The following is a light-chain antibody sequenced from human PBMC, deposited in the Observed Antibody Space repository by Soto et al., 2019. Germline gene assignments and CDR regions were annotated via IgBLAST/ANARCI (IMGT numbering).Light chain of an antibody. Sequence: DIQMTQSPSSLSASVGDRVTLTCRATQSISKYLNWYQQKPGKAPNLLIYSTSTLQSGVPSRFSGSGSGTDFTLTISSLQAEDVAVYYCQQYFSTPLSFGGGTKVDIK. CDR2: STS. CDR3: QQYFSTPLS. J-gene: IGKJ4*01. V-gene: IGKV1-39*01. CDR1: QSISKY.